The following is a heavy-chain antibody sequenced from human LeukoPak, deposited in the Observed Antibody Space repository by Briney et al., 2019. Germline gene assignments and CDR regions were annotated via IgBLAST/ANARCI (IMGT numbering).Heavy chain of an antibody. CDR2: IFYSGST. Sequence: SQTLSLICTVSGGPVSSGDYCWSWIRQYPGKGLEWFGYIFYSGSTYYNPSLKSRLTISVDTSKSQFSLRLSSVTAADTAIYYCARGDCSSATRSFDYWGQGTLVTVSS. D-gene: IGHD2-2*01. J-gene: IGHJ4*02. CDR1: GGPVSSGDYC. CDR3: ARGDCSSATRSFDY. V-gene: IGHV4-31*03.